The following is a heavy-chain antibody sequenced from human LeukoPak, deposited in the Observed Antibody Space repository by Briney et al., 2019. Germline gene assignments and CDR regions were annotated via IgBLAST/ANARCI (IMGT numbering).Heavy chain of an antibody. Sequence: GGSLRLSCAASGFTFSNYAMHWVRQAPGKGLEWVSLISSDGTYEYYADSVKGRFTISRDNSKNTLYLQLNSLRAEDTAVYYCARDSTYYYDSGSSGPHYFDNWGQGTLVTVSS. V-gene: IGHV3-30*01. CDR3: ARDSTYYYDSGSSGPHYFDN. CDR1: GFTFSNYA. J-gene: IGHJ4*02. D-gene: IGHD3-10*01. CDR2: ISSDGTYE.